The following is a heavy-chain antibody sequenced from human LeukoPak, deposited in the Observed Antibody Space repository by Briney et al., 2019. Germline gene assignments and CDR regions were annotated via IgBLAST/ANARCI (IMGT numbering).Heavy chain of an antibody. Sequence: GGSLRLSCAASGFTFDDYAMHWVRQAPGKGLEWVSFISGDGGSTYYADSVKGRFTISRGNSKNSLYLQMNSLRTEDTALYYCAKDEIAAAGDFDYWGQGTLVTVSS. V-gene: IGHV3-43*02. J-gene: IGHJ4*02. D-gene: IGHD6-13*01. CDR2: ISGDGGST. CDR1: GFTFDDYA. CDR3: AKDEIAAAGDFDY.